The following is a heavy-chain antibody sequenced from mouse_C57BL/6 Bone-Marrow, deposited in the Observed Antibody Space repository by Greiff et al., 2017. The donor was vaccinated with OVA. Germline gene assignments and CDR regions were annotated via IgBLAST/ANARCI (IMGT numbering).Heavy chain of an antibody. CDR2: IYPGSGST. J-gene: IGHJ2*01. Sequence: QVQLQQPGAELVKPGASVKMSCKASGYTFTSYWITWVKQRPGQGLEWIGDIYPGSGSTNYNEKFKSKATLTVDTTSRTAYMQCSSLTSEASAVYYCARRMGYWGQGTTLTVSS. D-gene: IGHD2-3*01. CDR1: GYTFTSYW. V-gene: IGHV1-55*01. CDR3: ARRMGY.